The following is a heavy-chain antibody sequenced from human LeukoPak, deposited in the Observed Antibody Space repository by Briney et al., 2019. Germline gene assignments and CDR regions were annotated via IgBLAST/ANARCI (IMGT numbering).Heavy chain of an antibody. V-gene: IGHV3-74*01. J-gene: IGHJ4*02. CDR1: GFTFSSYW. D-gene: IGHD3-10*01. Sequence: GGSLRLSCGPSGFTFSSYWMHWVRQAPGKGLVWVSRINSDGSDTRHADFVKGRFTISRDNTKNTLYLQMNSLRAEDTAVYYCARGIESGEYANGVIDYWGQGTLVTVSS. CDR2: INSDGSDT. CDR3: ARGIESGEYANGVIDY.